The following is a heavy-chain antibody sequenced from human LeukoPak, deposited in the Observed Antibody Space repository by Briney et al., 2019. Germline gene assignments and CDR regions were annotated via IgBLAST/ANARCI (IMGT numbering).Heavy chain of an antibody. CDR1: GYTFLHYG. J-gene: IGHJ4*02. V-gene: IGHV1-18*01. CDR3: ARDWRVVGADYYFDY. D-gene: IGHD1-26*01. Sequence: GASVKVSCKASGYTFLHYGISWVRQAPGQGLEWMGWSSTFNGNRYYPPKLQDRVTMTTDTSTTTAYMELRSLTSDDTAVYYCARDWRVVGADYYFDYWGQGTLVTVSS. CDR2: SSTFNGNR.